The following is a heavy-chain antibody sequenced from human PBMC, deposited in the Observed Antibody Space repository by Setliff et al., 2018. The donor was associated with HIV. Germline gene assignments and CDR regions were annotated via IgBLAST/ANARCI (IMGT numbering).Heavy chain of an antibody. CDR2: INTNTGHP. Sequence: ASVKVSCKASGYTLSDYGIHWLRQAPRQGLEFMAWINTNTGHPTYAQGFTGRGRFVFSLDASVSTAYLEISGLKAEDSALYYCARAGWCRGGPCYAGIFDIWGQGTMVTVSS. CDR1: GYTLSDYG. CDR3: ARAGWCRGGPCYAGIFDI. J-gene: IGHJ3*02. D-gene: IGHD2-15*01. V-gene: IGHV7-4-1*02.